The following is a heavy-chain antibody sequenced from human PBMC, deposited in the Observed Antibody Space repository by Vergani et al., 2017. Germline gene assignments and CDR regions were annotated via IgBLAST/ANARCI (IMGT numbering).Heavy chain of an antibody. V-gene: IGHV3-23*01. CDR1: GFTFSSYA. Sequence: EVQLLESGGGLVQPGGSLRLSCAASGFTFSSYAMSWVRQAPGKGREWVSAISGSGGSTYYADSVKGRFTISRDNSKNTLYLQMNSLRAEDTAVYYCAKDRYYDSSGYHAEYFQHWGQGTLVTVAS. D-gene: IGHD3-22*01. CDR3: AKDRYYDSSGYHAEYFQH. CDR2: ISGSGGST. J-gene: IGHJ1*01.